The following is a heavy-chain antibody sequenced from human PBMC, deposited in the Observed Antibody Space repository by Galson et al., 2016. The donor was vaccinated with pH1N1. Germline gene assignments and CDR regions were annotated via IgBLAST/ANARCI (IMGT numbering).Heavy chain of an antibody. J-gene: IGHJ3*02. Sequence: SETLSLTCALYGGSFSGHYWSWIRQSPGKGLEWIGEISHSGRSDYNPSLEGRVPVSIDTSMNQYSLNLMSVAAAATAVYYCARHSTSGSPGIEVAARRRPFDIWGPGTVVMVSS. CDR1: GGSFSGHY. D-gene: IGHD6-19*01. CDR2: ISHSGRS. CDR3: ARHSTSGSPGIEVAARRRPFDI. V-gene: IGHV4-34*01.